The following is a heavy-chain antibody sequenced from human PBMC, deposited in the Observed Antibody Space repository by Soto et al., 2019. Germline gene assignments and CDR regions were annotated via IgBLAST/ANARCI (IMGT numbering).Heavy chain of an antibody. CDR1: GYTFTSYA. Sequence: GASVKVSCKASGYTFTSYAMHWVRQAPGQRLEWMGWINAGNGNTKYSQKFQGRVTITRGTSASTAYMELSSLRSEDTAVYYCARDQNIFSNHNWFDPWGQGTLVTVSS. D-gene: IGHD3-3*02. CDR3: ARDQNIFSNHNWFDP. V-gene: IGHV1-3*01. J-gene: IGHJ5*02. CDR2: INAGNGNT.